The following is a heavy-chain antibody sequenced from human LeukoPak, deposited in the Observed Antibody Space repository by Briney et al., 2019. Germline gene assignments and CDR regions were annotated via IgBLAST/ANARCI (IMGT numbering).Heavy chain of an antibody. CDR1: GYTFTSYG. J-gene: IGHJ5*02. Sequence: GASVKVSCKASGYTFTSYGISWVRQAPGQGLEWMGWISAYNGNTNYAQKLQGRVTMTTDTSTSTAYMELRSLRSDDTAVYYCARVPPYSNSHGDWFDPWGQGTLVTVSS. CDR3: ARVPPYSNSHGDWFDP. V-gene: IGHV1-18*01. CDR2: ISAYNGNT. D-gene: IGHD6-6*01.